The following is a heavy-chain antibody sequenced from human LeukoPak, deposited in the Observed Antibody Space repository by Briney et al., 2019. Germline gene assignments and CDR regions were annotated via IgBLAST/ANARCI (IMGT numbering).Heavy chain of an antibody. Sequence: ASVKVSCKASGYTFATYGISWVRQAPGQGLEWMGWISAYNGNTDYAQKLQGRVTMTTDTSTSTAYMELRSLRTDETAVYYCARGVGRQLRPFDYWGQGTLVTVSS. CDR1: GYTFATYG. D-gene: IGHD1-7*01. V-gene: IGHV1-18*01. J-gene: IGHJ4*02. CDR3: ARGVGRQLRPFDY. CDR2: ISAYNGNT.